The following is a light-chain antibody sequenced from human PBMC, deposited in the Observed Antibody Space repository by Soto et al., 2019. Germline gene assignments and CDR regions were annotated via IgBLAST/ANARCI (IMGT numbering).Light chain of an antibody. CDR3: QEYSKWPSRT. Sequence: EIVMTQSPATLSVSPGERATLSCRASQSVSSYLAWYQQKPGQAPRLLVYGASTRASGIPDRFSGSGSGTEFTLTISSLQSEDFAVYYCQEYSKWPSRTFGPGTKVDIK. V-gene: IGKV3-15*01. CDR1: QSVSSY. CDR2: GAS. J-gene: IGKJ1*01.